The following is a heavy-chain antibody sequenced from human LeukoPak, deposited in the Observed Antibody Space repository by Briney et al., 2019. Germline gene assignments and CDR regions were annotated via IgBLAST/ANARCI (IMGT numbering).Heavy chain of an antibody. V-gene: IGHV3-23*01. D-gene: IGHD3-10*01. J-gene: IGHJ4*02. Sequence: PGGSLRLSCAASGFTFSSYGMSWVRQAPGKGPEWVSAISGSGGSTYYADSVKGRFTISRDNSKNTLYLQMNSLRAEDTAVYYCAKDSKHDVLLWFGELDPPYYFDYWGQGTLVTVSS. CDR3: AKDSKHDVLLWFGELDPPYYFDY. CDR1: GFTFSSYG. CDR2: ISGSGGST.